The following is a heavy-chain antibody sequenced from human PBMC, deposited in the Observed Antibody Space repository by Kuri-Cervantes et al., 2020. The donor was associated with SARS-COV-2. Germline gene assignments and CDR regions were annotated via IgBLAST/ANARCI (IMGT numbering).Heavy chain of an antibody. CDR3: ARGRGRRRAYYGMDV. J-gene: IGHJ6*02. Sequence: GSLRLSCAVYGESLSDYYWNWIRQPPGKGLEWIGELNDSGSTHYNTGSTNYNPSLRSRVTISLGTSKNEFSLKMNSVTAADTAVYYCARGRGRRRAYYGMDVWGQGTTVTVSS. V-gene: IGHV4-34*01. CDR2: LNDSGSTHYNTGST. D-gene: IGHD5-24*01. CDR1: GESLSDYY.